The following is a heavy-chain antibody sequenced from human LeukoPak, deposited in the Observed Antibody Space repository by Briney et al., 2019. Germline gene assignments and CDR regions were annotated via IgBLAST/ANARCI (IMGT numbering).Heavy chain of an antibody. J-gene: IGHJ4*02. D-gene: IGHD1-7*01. CDR2: ISSSRTYI. V-gene: IGHV3-21*01. CDR1: GFTFSDYS. Sequence: PGGSLRLSCAASGFTFSDYSMNWVRQAPGKGLEWVSSISSSRTYIYYADSVTGRFTISRDNAKNSLYLQMNSLRAEDTAVYYCARDGNYLEYDYWGQGTLVTVSS. CDR3: ARDGNYLEYDY.